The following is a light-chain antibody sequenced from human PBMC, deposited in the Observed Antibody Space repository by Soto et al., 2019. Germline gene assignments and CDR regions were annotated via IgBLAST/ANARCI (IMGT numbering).Light chain of an antibody. CDR2: GAS. Sequence: IVLTQSPGPLSLSPGERVTLSCRASQSVTTRLAWYQHKPGQAPRILMSGASSRASGVPVRFSGSGSGTDFTLTISRLEPEDFALYYCQQYGSSPTLGQGTKVDIK. CDR3: QQYGSSPT. V-gene: IGKV3-20*01. J-gene: IGKJ1*01. CDR1: QSVTTR.